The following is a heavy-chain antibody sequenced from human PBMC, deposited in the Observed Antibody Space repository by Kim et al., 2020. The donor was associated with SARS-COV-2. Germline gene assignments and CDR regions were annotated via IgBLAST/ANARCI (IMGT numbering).Heavy chain of an antibody. J-gene: IGHJ3*02. CDR2: ITKTSTTI. CDR3: VRDRMGGAFDI. Sequence: GGSLRLSCATSTFTFSAHDMNWVRQAPGKGLEWLSFITKTSTTIYYADSVRGRFTISRDNAKNSLYLQMNSLRDEDTAVYYCVRDRMGGAFDIWGQGTMV. CDR1: TFTFSAHD. D-gene: IGHD3-16*01. V-gene: IGHV3-48*02.